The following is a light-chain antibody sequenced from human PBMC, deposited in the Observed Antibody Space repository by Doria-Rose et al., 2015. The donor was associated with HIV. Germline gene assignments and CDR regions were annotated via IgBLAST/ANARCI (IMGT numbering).Light chain of an antibody. CDR1: QSVSANY. Sequence: TQSPGTLSLSPGERATLSCRASQSVSANYLAWYQQRPGQSPRLLIYGASSRATDIPDRFSGSGSGTDFTLTISRLEPEDFAVYYCHQYASSRTFGQGTKVEI. CDR3: HQYASSRT. V-gene: IGKV3-20*01. J-gene: IGKJ1*01. CDR2: GAS.